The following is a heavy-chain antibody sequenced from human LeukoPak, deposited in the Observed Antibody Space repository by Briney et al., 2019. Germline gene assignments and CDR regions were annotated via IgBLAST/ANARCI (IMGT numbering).Heavy chain of an antibody. D-gene: IGHD2-21*01. V-gene: IGHV3-48*03. CDR3: ARAGDKGTANWYFDL. Sequence: GGSLRLSRAASGYTFARSEMNWVRQAPGKGLEWISSSSMYYADSVKGRFTISRENSKQTLYLQMNSVRPEDTAVYYCARAGDKGTANWYFDLWGRGTLVTVSS. CDR1: GYTFARSE. J-gene: IGHJ2*01. CDR2: SSM.